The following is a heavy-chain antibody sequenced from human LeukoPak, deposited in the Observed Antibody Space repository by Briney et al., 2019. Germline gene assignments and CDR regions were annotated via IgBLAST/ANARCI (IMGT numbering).Heavy chain of an antibody. V-gene: IGHV3-23*01. Sequence: PGGSLRLSCAASGFTFNNYAMTWVRQAPGKGLEWASTISDSGGSTYYADSVKGRFTISRDNSKNTLYLQVSNLKAEDTALYYCAMTVAADYWGQGTLVTVSS. D-gene: IGHD6-19*01. CDR1: GFTFNNYA. CDR2: ISDSGGST. J-gene: IGHJ4*02. CDR3: AMTVAADY.